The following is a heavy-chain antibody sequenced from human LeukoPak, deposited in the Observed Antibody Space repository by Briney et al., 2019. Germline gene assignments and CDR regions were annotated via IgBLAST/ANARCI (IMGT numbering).Heavy chain of an antibody. V-gene: IGHV3-48*04. CDR1: GFTFSSYS. Sequence: QPGGSLRLSCAASGFTFSSYSMNWVRQAPGKGLEWVSYISSSSSTIHYADSVKGRFTISRDNAKNSLYLQMNSLRAEDTAVYYCARDEAVAGTWGYWGQGTLVTVSS. D-gene: IGHD6-19*01. J-gene: IGHJ4*02. CDR3: ARDEAVAGTWGY. CDR2: ISSSSSTI.